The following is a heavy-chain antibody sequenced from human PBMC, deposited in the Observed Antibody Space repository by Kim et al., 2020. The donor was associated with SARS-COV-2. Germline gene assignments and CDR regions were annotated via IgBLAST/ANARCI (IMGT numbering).Heavy chain of an antibody. V-gene: IGHV3-43*01. Sequence: YADSVKGRFTISRDNSKNSLYLQMNSLRTEDTALYYCAKVTGQWELLVEHWGQGTLVTVSS. CDR3: AKVTGQWELLVEH. J-gene: IGHJ4*02. D-gene: IGHD1-26*01.